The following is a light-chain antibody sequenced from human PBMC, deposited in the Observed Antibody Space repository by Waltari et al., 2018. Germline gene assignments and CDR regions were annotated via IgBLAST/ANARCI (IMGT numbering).Light chain of an antibody. CDR1: SSNIGSNY. CDR2: RNN. J-gene: IGLJ2*01. V-gene: IGLV1-47*01. Sequence: QSVLTQPPSESGTPGQRIIISCSGSSSNIGSNYVYWYQQLPGTAPKLLIYRNNERPSGVTDRFSGSKSGTSASLAISGLRSEDEADYYCAAWDDSLSGFVVFGGGTKLTVL. CDR3: AAWDDSLSGFVV.